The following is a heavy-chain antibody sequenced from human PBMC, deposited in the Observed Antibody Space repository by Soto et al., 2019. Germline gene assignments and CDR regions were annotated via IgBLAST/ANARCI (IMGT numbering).Heavy chain of an antibody. CDR2: ISSDGDIT. Sequence: LRLSCSASGFTFREYSMHWVRQAPGKGLQYVSTISSDGDITYYADSVKGRFTISRDNSKNTLYLQMNSLRPEHTAVYYFVKVSTFYDILSGYYSTNFFDPWGQGTLVTVSS. V-gene: IGHV3-64D*06. J-gene: IGHJ5*02. CDR3: VKVSTFYDILSGYYSTNFFDP. D-gene: IGHD3-9*01. CDR1: GFTFREYS.